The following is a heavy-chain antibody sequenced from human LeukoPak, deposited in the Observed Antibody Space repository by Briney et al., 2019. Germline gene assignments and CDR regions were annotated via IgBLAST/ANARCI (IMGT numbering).Heavy chain of an antibody. J-gene: IGHJ4*02. CDR1: GFTFSSYW. D-gene: IGHD3-22*01. CDR3: TTLGYHLDY. CDR2: FAGSDTTT. Sequence: QSGGSLRLSCAASGFTFSSYWMHWVRQAPGKGLEWVAYFAGSDTTTYYADSVKGRFTISRDNARNSLYLQMNSLRAEDTALYYCTTLGYHLDYWGQGTLVTVSS. V-gene: IGHV3-48*04.